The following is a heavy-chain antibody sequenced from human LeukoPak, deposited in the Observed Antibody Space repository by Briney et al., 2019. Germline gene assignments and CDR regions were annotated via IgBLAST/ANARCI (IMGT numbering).Heavy chain of an antibody. CDR2: INPDSGGT. J-gene: IGHJ4*02. CDR3: VDDYGDYGEVY. V-gene: IGHV1-2*02. CDR1: GYTFTGYY. D-gene: IGHD4-17*01. Sequence: GASVKVSCKASGYTFTGYYMHWVRQAPGQGLEWMGWINPDSGGTNYAQKFQGRVTMTRDTSISTAYMELSRLRSDDTAVYYCVDDYGDYGEVYWGQGTLVTVSS.